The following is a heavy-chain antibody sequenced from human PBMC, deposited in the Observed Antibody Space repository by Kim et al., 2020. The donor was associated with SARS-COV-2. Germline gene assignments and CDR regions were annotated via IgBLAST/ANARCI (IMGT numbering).Heavy chain of an antibody. Sequence: GGSLRLSCAASGFSFSSYAMTWVRQAPGRGLEWVSGINSNGGSTYYADSVKGRFTISRDNSKNTLYLQMNSLRAEDTAVYYCAKFGRISSDSCGQGTLVIVSS. CDR2: INSNGGST. J-gene: IGHJ4*02. CDR3: AKFGRISSDS. V-gene: IGHV3-23*01. D-gene: IGHD3-16*01. CDR1: GFSFSSYA.